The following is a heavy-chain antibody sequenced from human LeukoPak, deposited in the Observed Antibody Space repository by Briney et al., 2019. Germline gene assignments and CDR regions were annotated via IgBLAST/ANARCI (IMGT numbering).Heavy chain of an antibody. CDR2: ISAYNGNT. D-gene: IGHD3-3*01. J-gene: IGHJ6*02. CDR3: ARMESPYYDFWSGYSTMDV. CDR1: GYTFTGYG. Sequence: ASVKVSCKASGYTFTGYGISWVRQAPGQGLEWMGWISAYNGNTNYAQKLQGRVTMTTDTSTSTAYMELRSLRSDDTAVYYCARMESPYYDFWSGYSTMDVWGQGTTVTVSS. V-gene: IGHV1-18*01.